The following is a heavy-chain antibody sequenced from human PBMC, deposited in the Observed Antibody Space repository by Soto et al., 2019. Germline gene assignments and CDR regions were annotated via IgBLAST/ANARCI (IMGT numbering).Heavy chain of an antibody. V-gene: IGHV4-34*01. D-gene: IGHD6-13*01. CDR2: INHSGST. CDR1: GGSFSGYY. J-gene: IGHJ4*02. CDR3: ARGDVAAGPYYFDY. Sequence: KQSQTLSLTCAVYGGSFSGYYWSWIRQPPGKGLEWIGEINHSGSTNYNPSLKSRVTISVDTSKNQFSLKLSSVTAADTAVYYCARGDVAAGPYYFDYWGQGTLVTVSS.